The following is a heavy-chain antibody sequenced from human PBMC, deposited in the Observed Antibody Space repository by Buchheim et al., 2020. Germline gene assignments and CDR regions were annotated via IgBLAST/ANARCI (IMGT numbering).Heavy chain of an antibody. Sequence: QVQLVESGGGLVKPGGSLRLSCAVSGFIFSDYYMTWIRQAPGKGLEWVSSISSTGNIIYYADSMKGRFTTYRDNAKNSLHLQMNSLRVEDTAVYYCARGRGFYGIGYWGGGTL. V-gene: IGHV3-11*01. CDR1: GFIFSDYY. CDR2: ISSTGNII. CDR3: ARGRGFYGIGY. J-gene: IGHJ4*02. D-gene: IGHD4-17*01.